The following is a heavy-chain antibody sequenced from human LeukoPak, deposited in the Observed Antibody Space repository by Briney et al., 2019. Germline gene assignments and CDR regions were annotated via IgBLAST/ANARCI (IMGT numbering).Heavy chain of an antibody. CDR2: IYYSGST. CDR1: GGSISSYY. CDR3: ARHSDLAYGDDDALDI. V-gene: IGHV4-59*01. J-gene: IGHJ3*02. D-gene: IGHD4-17*01. Sequence: SETLSLTCTVSGGSISSYYWSWIRQPPGKGLEWLGYIYYSGSTNYNPSLKSRVTISVDTSKNQFSLKLSSVTAADTAVYYCARHSDLAYGDDDALDIWGQGTMVTVSS.